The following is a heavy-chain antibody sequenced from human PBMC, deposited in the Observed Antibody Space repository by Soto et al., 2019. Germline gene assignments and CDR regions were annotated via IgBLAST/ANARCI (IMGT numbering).Heavy chain of an antibody. CDR3: AKALQYSSSRDYCYYGMDV. Sequence: EVQLLESGGGLVQPGGSLRLSCAASGFTFSNYSMSWVRQAPGKGLEWVSGMNSGGRSYYADSVKGRFTISRDTSKNMLYLQMNSLRADDTAVFYCAKALQYSSSRDYCYYGMDVWGQGTTVTVSS. D-gene: IGHD6-6*01. CDR2: MNSGGRS. CDR1: GFTFSNYS. J-gene: IGHJ6*02. V-gene: IGHV3-23*01.